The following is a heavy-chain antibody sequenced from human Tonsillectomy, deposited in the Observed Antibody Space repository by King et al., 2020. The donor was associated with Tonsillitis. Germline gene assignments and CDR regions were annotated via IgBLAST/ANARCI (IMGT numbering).Heavy chain of an antibody. Sequence: EVQLVESGGGLVQPWESLTLSCAVSGFTFSSYWMSWVRQAPGKGLEWVANIKQDGSEKYYVDSVKGRFTISSDNAKNSLYLQMTSLTSEDTARYYCARGFHYSSGWLDYWGQGTLVTVSS. D-gene: IGHD3-22*01. CDR3: ARGFHYSSGWLDY. V-gene: IGHV3-7*01. CDR1: GFTFSSYW. J-gene: IGHJ4*02. CDR2: IKQDGSEK.